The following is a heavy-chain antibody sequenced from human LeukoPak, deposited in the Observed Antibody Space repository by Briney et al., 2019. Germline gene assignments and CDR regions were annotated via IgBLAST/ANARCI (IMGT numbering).Heavy chain of an antibody. J-gene: IGHJ4*02. CDR2: INSDSTNT. CDR1: GFTFSHYW. Sequence: PGGSLRLSWAASGFTFSHYWMHSVRQAPRKGLVWVLRINSDSTNTGYADSVKGRFTISRDNAENTLYLQMNSLRPEDTAVYYCARTSSGSNPFDYWGQGTLVTVSS. D-gene: IGHD1-26*01. CDR3: ARTSSGSNPFDY. V-gene: IGHV3-74*01.